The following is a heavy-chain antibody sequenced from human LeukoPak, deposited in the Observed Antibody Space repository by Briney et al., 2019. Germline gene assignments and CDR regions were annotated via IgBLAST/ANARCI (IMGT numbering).Heavy chain of an antibody. V-gene: IGHV4-4*07. J-gene: IGHJ6*03. Sequence: SETLSLTCTVSGGSISSYYWSWIRQPAGKGLEWIGRIYTSGSTNYNPSLKSRVTMSVDTSKNQFSLKLSSVTAADTAVYYCAREAYYYGSGPVHYYYMDVWGKGTTVTISS. CDR1: GGSISSYY. CDR2: IYTSGST. D-gene: IGHD3-10*01. CDR3: AREAYYYGSGPVHYYYMDV.